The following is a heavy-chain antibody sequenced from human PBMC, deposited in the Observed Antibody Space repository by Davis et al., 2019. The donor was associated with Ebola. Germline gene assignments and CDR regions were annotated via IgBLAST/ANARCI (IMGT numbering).Heavy chain of an antibody. V-gene: IGHV4-59*02. CDR3: ARNLVTGLSFDALDF. D-gene: IGHD2-21*02. CDR1: GGSVTSHY. CDR2: FYHGGST. J-gene: IGHJ3*01. Sequence: MPSETLSLTCTVSGGSVTSHYWSWIRQPPGKGLEWMGYFYHGGSTIYNRSFKSRISISVDTSKNQFSLRLSAVTAADTAVYYFARNLVTGLSFDALDFWGQGTLFTVSS.